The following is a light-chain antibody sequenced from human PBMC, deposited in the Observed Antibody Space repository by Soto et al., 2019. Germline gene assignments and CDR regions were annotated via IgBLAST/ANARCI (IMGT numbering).Light chain of an antibody. CDR2: DVV. CDR1: SSDVGGFNS. V-gene: IGLV2-14*03. CDR3: SSYTSTLTNV. Sequence: QSALTQPASVSGSAGESITISCTGTSSDVGGFNSVSWYQLRPGTAPKLILYDVVDRPPGVYYRFSGSKSGNTASLTISGLQAADEADYFCSSYTSTLTNVFGSGTKVTVL. J-gene: IGLJ1*01.